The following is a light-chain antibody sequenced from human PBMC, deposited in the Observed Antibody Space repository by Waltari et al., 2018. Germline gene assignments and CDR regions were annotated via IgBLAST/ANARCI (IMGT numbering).Light chain of an antibody. CDR1: SSDVGGYNY. Sequence: QSALTQPASVSGSPGQSITIPCTGTSSDVGGYNYVSLYQQHPGKAPKLMIYDVSKRPSGVSNRFSGSKSGNTASLTISGLQTEDEADYYCSSYTSSSTRVVFGGGTKLTVL. J-gene: IGLJ2*01. CDR2: DVS. V-gene: IGLV2-14*03. CDR3: SSYTSSSTRVV.